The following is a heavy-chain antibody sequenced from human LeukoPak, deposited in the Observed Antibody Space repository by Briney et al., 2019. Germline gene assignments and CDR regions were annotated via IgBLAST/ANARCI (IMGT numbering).Heavy chain of an antibody. CDR1: GGSISSSSYY. CDR2: IYYSGST. Sequence: SETLSLACTVSGGSISSSSYYWGWIRQPPGKGLEWIGSIYYSGSTYYNPSLKSRVTISVDTSKNQFSLKLSSVTAADTAVYYCARVPYYDILTGYSYFDYWGQGTLVTVSS. J-gene: IGHJ4*02. D-gene: IGHD3-9*01. V-gene: IGHV4-39*01. CDR3: ARVPYYDILTGYSYFDY.